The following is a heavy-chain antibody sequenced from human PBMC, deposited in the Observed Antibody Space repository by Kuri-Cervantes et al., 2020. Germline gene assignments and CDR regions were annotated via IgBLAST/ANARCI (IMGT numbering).Heavy chain of an antibody. J-gene: IGHJ4*02. D-gene: IGHD1-26*01. Sequence: ASVKVSCKASGYTFTSYYMHWVRQAPGQGLEWMGWINADKGHTKYSQNFQDRLTITRDTSATTAYMESSSLRSEDTAVYYCAGDYEWASDFWGQGTLVTVSS. V-gene: IGHV1-3*01. CDR2: INADKGHT. CDR3: AGDYEWASDF. CDR1: GYTFTSYY.